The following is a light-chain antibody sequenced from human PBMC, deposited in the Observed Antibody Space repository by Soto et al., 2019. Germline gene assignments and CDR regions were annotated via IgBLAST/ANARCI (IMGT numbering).Light chain of an antibody. V-gene: IGKV1-5*01. CDR3: HQYNSYGYS. CDR2: DAS. J-gene: IGKJ2*01. CDR1: QSISTW. Sequence: DIQMTQSPSTLSASVGDRVTITCRASQSISTWSAWYQQKPGKAPKLLIYDASSLESGVPSRFSGSGSGTEFDLTISSLQPDDFATYYGHQYNSYGYSFGQGTKLEIK.